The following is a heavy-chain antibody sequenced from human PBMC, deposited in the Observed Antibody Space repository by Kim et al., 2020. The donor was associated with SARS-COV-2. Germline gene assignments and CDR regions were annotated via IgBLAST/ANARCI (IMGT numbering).Heavy chain of an antibody. J-gene: IGHJ4*02. CDR1: GGSISSGGYY. CDR2: IYYGGST. V-gene: IGHV4-31*03. Sequence: SETLSLTCTVSGGSISSGGYYWSWIRQHPGNGLEWIGYIYYGGSTYYNPSLKSRATISLGTSKNQFSLKLSSVTAADTAVYYCARNGYTDGLDYWGQGTLVTVSS. CDR3: ARNGYTDGLDY. D-gene: IGHD5-18*01.